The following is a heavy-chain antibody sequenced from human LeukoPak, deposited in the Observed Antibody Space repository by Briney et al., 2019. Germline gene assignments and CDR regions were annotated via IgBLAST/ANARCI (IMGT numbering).Heavy chain of an antibody. Sequence: GGSLRLSCAASGFTFSSYAMSWVRQAPGKGLEWVSAISGSGGSTYYADSVKGRFTISRDNSKNTLYLQMNSLRAEDTAVYYCAKGGLCGGDCYSGFDYWGQGTLVTVSS. CDR2: ISGSGGST. CDR1: GFTFSSYA. V-gene: IGHV3-23*01. J-gene: IGHJ4*02. D-gene: IGHD2-21*02. CDR3: AKGGLCGGDCYSGFDY.